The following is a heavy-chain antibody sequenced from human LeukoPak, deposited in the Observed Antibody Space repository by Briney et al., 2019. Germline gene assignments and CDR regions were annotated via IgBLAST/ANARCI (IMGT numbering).Heavy chain of an antibody. D-gene: IGHD1-1*01. Sequence: ASVKVSCKTSGGSFSSFGLIWVRQAPGQGLEWMGRIIPFLGIANYAQKFQGRATITADKSTRTAYMELTSLTSEDTAMYFCARAGSPTLNYFDAWARDPWSPSPQ. J-gene: IGHJ5*02. CDR2: IIPFLGIA. CDR1: GGSFSSFG. V-gene: IGHV1-69*04. CDR3: ARAGSPTLNYFDA.